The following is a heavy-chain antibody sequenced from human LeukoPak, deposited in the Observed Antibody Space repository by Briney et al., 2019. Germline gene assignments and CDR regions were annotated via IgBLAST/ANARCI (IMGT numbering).Heavy chain of an antibody. CDR1: GYNFTNYW. Sequence: GESLKTSRKGSGYNFTNYWIGWVRQVPGKGPEWMGINYPSDSDNRKSPSFQGQVTISADKSISTAYLQWSSLKASDTAMYYCARHLGESYDDWYYGMDVWGQGTTVTVSS. CDR3: ARHLGESYDDWYYGMDV. V-gene: IGHV5-51*01. D-gene: IGHD1-26*01. J-gene: IGHJ6*02. CDR2: NYPSDSDN.